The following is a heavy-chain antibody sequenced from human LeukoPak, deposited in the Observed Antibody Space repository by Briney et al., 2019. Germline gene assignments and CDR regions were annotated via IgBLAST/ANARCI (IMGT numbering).Heavy chain of an antibody. J-gene: IGHJ4*02. CDR1: GFTFSTYG. V-gene: IGHV3-30*18. CDR3: AKDLRGYSSGWPADY. CDR2: ISYDGNDK. D-gene: IGHD6-19*01. Sequence: GGSLRLSCAASGFTFSTYGMYWVRQAPGKGLEWVAIISYDGNDKYYADSVKGRFGISRDNSRNTLYLQMSSLKPEDTAVYYCAKDLRGYSSGWPADYWGQGTLVTVSS.